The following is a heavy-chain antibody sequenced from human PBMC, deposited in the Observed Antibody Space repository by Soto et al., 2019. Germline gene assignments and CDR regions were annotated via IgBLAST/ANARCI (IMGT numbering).Heavy chain of an antibody. CDR3: ARGRSEWLVNY. J-gene: IGHJ4*02. D-gene: IGHD6-19*01. V-gene: IGHV1-69*06. CDR2: IMPIFGTA. CDR1: GGTFSSYA. Sequence: GASVKVSCKASGGTFSSYAISWVRQAPGQGLEWMGGIMPIFGTANYAQTFQGRVTITADKFTSTAYMELSSLRSEDTAVYYCARGRSEWLVNYWGQGTLVTVSS.